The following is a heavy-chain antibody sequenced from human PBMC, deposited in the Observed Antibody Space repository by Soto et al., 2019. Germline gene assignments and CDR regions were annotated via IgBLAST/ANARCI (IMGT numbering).Heavy chain of an antibody. CDR3: ARQEYYYDSSGYYLNWFDP. Sequence: SETLSLTCTVSGGSISSYYWSWIRQPPGKGLEWIGYIYYSGSTNYNPSLKSRVTISVDTSKNQFSLKLSSVTAADTAVYYCARQEYYYDSSGYYLNWFDPWGQGTLVT. J-gene: IGHJ5*02. D-gene: IGHD3-22*01. V-gene: IGHV4-59*08. CDR2: IYYSGST. CDR1: GGSISSYY.